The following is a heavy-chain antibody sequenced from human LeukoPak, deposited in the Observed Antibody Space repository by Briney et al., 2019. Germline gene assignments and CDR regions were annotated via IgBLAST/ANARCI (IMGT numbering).Heavy chain of an antibody. J-gene: IGHJ4*02. Sequence: GGSLRLSCAASGFTFSSYGMRWVRQAPGKGLEWVAVIWYDGSNKYYADSVKGRFTISRDNSKNTLYLQMNSLRAEDTAVYYCVRDWGDLSGFDYWGQGTLVTVSS. V-gene: IGHV3-33*01. CDR1: GFTFSSYG. CDR2: IWYDGSNK. D-gene: IGHD1-26*01. CDR3: VRDWGDLSGFDY.